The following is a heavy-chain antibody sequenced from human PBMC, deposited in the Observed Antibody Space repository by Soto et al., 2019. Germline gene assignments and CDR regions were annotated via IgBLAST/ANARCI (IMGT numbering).Heavy chain of an antibody. D-gene: IGHD3-22*01. Sequence: SETPSLTCTVSGGSISSGDYYWSWIRQPPGKGLEWIGYIYYSGSTYYNPSLKSRVTISVDTSKNQFSLKLSSVTAADTAVYYCARTYYYDSSGYFMFDPWGQGTLVTVSS. CDR1: GGSISSGDYY. CDR2: IYYSGST. CDR3: ARTYYYDSSGYFMFDP. V-gene: IGHV4-30-4*01. J-gene: IGHJ5*02.